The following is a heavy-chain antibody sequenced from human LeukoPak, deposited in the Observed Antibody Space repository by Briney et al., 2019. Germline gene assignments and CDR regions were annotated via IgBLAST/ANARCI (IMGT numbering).Heavy chain of an antibody. CDR1: GFTFDDFG. CDR2: INWSGGST. D-gene: IGHD5-18*01. J-gene: IGHJ4*02. Sequence: GGSLRLSCAASGFTFDDFGMNWVRQAPGKGLEWVAGINWSGGSTDYADSVKGRFTISRDNAKNSLYLQMNGLRAEDTALYYCARVPKIYYSYAFDYWGQGTLVTVSS. CDR3: ARVPKIYYSYAFDY. V-gene: IGHV3-20*04.